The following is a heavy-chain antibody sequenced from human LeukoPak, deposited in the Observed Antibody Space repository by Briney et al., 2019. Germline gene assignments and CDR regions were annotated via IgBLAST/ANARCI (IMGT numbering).Heavy chain of an antibody. D-gene: IGHD3-10*01. CDR1: GGSFSGYY. CDR3: ARTYYYGSGSYSYYFDY. Sequence: SETLSLTCAVYGGSFSGYYWSWIRQPPGKGLEWIGEINHSGSTNYNPSLKSRVTISVDTSKNQFSLKLSSVTAADTAVYYCARTYYYGSGSYSYYFDYWGQGTLVTVSS. J-gene: IGHJ4*02. CDR2: INHSGST. V-gene: IGHV4-34*01.